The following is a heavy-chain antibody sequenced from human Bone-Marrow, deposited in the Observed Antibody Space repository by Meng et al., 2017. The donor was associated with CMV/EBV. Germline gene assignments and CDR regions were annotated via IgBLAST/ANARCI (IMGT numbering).Heavy chain of an antibody. CDR1: GYTFTSYY. V-gene: IGHV1-46*01. Sequence: ASVKVSCKASGYTFTSYYMHWVRQAPGQGLEWMGIINPSGGSTSYAQKFQGRVTISVDTSKNQFSLKLSSVTAADTAVYYCARGRSYYYGMDVWGQGTTVTFSS. CDR3: ARGRSYYYGMDV. J-gene: IGHJ6*02. CDR2: INPSGGST.